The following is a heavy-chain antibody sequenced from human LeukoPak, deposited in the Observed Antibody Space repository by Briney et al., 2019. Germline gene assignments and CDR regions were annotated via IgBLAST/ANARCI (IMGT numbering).Heavy chain of an antibody. CDR3: ARRSVVVVAATLNFYGMDV. D-gene: IGHD2-15*01. Sequence: SVKVSCKASGGTFSSYAISWVRQAPGQGLEWMGGIIPIFGTASYAQKFQGRVTITADESTSTAYMELSSLRSEDTAVYYCARRSVVVVAATLNFYGMDVWGQGTTVTVSS. CDR1: GGTFSSYA. V-gene: IGHV1-69*13. J-gene: IGHJ6*02. CDR2: IIPIFGTA.